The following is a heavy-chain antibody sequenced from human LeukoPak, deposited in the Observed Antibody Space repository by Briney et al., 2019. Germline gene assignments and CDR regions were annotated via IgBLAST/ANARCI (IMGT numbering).Heavy chain of an antibody. J-gene: IGHJ4*02. D-gene: IGHD1-26*01. CDR1: GFSVSVNY. CDR2: IDDGDST. Sequence: PGGSLRLSCTASGFSVSVNYMSWVRQAPGTGLECVSVIDDGDSTYYADSVKGRFTISRDNSKNTLYLQMNSLRDEDTAVYYCARSHSAAYPRAFDYWGQGTLVTVSS. V-gene: IGHV3-66*01. CDR3: ARSHSAAYPRAFDY.